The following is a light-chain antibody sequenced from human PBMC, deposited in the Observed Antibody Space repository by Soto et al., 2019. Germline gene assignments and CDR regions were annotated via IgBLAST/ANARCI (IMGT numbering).Light chain of an antibody. CDR2: GAS. Sequence: EIVLTQSPGTLSLSPGERATLSCRASQSVHNNYLAWYQQKPGQAPSILIHGASTRATGISDRFSGSGSGTDLPLTISGLETEDVGVFYCHMYNRSPYNFGQGNKLEI. CDR3: HMYNRSPYN. V-gene: IGKV3-20*01. CDR1: QSVHNNY. J-gene: IGKJ2*01.